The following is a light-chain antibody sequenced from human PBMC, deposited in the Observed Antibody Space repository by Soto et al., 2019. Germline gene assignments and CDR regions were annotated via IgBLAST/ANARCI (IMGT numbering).Light chain of an antibody. CDR3: QQYGSSPDPWT. V-gene: IGKV3-20*01. CDR1: QSVSSSY. Sequence: EIVLTQSPGTLSLSPGERATLSCRASQSVSSSYLAWYQQKPGQAPRLLIYGASSRATGIPDRFSGSGSGTDFTLTISRLEREDFAVYYCQQYGSSPDPWTVGQGTKVEIK. J-gene: IGKJ1*01. CDR2: GAS.